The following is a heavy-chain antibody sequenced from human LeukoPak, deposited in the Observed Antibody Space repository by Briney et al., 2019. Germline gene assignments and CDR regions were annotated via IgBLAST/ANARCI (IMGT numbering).Heavy chain of an antibody. Sequence: SVKVSCKASGGTFSSYAISWVRQAPGQGLEWMGGIIPIFGTANYAQKFQGRVTMTRDTSTSTVYMELSSLRSEDTAVYYCARARVRQTTVTLGYWGQGTLVTVSS. V-gene: IGHV1-69*05. J-gene: IGHJ4*02. CDR1: GGTFSSYA. CDR3: ARARVRQTTVTLGY. D-gene: IGHD4-17*01. CDR2: IIPIFGTA.